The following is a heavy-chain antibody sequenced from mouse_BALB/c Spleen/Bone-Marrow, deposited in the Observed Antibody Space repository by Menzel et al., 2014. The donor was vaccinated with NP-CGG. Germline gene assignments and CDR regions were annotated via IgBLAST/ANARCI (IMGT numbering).Heavy chain of an antibody. CDR2: ISDGGSYT. D-gene: IGHD1-1*01. V-gene: IGHV5-4*02. CDR1: GFTFXDYY. J-gene: IGHJ2*01. Sequence: EVMLVESGGGLVKPGGSLKLSCAASGFTFXDYYMYWVRQTPEKRLEWVATISDGGSYTYYPDSVKGRFTISRDNAKNNLYLQMSSLKSEDTAMYYCARDRAAHYYGSSFYFDYWGQGTTLTVSS. CDR3: ARDRAAHYYGSSFYFDY.